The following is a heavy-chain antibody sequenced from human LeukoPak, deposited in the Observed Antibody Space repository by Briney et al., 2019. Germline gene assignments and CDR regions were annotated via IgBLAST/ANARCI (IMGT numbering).Heavy chain of an antibody. D-gene: IGHD3-9*01. CDR3: ARGTTYDILTGYSGYYGMDV. V-gene: IGHV1-18*01. CDR2: ISAYNGNT. J-gene: IGHJ6*02. CDR1: GYTFTSYG. Sequence: ASVKVSGKASGYTFTSYGISWVRQAPGQGLEWMGWISAYNGNTNYAQKLQGRVTMTTDTSTSTAYMELRSLRSDDTAVYYCARGTTYDILTGYSGYYGMDVWGQGTTVTVSS.